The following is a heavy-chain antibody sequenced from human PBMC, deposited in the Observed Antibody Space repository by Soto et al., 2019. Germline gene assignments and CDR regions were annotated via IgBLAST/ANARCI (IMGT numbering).Heavy chain of an antibody. Sequence: QVQLMQSGAEVKKPGASVKVSCKASRYPFTSYDSHWVRQATGQGLEWMGWMNPNSGNTAFAQKFQDRVTMTRNTSTRIAYMELSSLRSEDTAVYYYARETYNSGESAFDIWGQGTMVTVSS. J-gene: IGHJ3*02. CDR2: MNPNSGNT. V-gene: IGHV1-8*01. D-gene: IGHD3-22*01. CDR1: RYPFTSYD. CDR3: ARETYNSGESAFDI.